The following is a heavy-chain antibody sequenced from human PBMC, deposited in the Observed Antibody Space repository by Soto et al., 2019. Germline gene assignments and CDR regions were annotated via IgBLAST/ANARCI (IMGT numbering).Heavy chain of an antibody. CDR2: ISYDRSNK. D-gene: IGHD6-13*01. Sequence: GGSLRLSCAASGFTFSSYAMHWVRQAPGKGLEWVAVISYDRSNKYYADSVKGRFTISRDNSKNTLYLQMNSLRAEDTAVYYCARAGYSSSWHTTPFDPWGQGTLVTVSS. CDR3: ARAGYSSSWHTTPFDP. J-gene: IGHJ5*02. V-gene: IGHV3-30-3*01. CDR1: GFTFSSYA.